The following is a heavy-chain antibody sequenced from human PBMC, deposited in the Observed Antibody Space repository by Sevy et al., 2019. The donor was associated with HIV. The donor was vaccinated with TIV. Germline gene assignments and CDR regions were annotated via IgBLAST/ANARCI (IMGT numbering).Heavy chain of an antibody. J-gene: IGHJ5*01. V-gene: IGHV4-39*01. CDR2: FDYAGTT. CDR3: ARYVRGDYAGGFDS. Sequence: SETQSLTCSVSGGSIRSTSYYWGWIRQPPGKGLEWIASFDYAGTTYYTPALKSRVTISGDMSKNQFSLKLKSVTVADTAFYYCARYVRGDYAGGFDSWGQGTLVTVSS. CDR1: GGSIRSTSYY. D-gene: IGHD4-17*01.